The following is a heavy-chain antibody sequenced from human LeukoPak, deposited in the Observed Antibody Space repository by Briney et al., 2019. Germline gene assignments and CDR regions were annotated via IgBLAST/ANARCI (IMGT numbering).Heavy chain of an antibody. D-gene: IGHD5-18*01. J-gene: IGHJ4*02. Sequence: GGSLRLSCAASGFTFSSYWMSWVRQAPGKGLEWVASINPEGSEKYSADSVKGRFTISRDNAKNSLYLQMDSLRVEDTAFYYCARDLAYSRLDYWGQGMLVTVSS. CDR1: GFTFSSYW. CDR2: INPEGSEK. V-gene: IGHV3-7*01. CDR3: ARDLAYSRLDY.